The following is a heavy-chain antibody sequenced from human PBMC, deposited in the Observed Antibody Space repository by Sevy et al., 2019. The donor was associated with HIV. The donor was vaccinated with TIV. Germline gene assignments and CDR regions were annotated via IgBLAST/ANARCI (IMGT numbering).Heavy chain of an antibody. CDR2: VCGNDGST. CDR3: ARHRVSRCYSALQF. V-gene: IGHV3-23*01. Sequence: GGSLRLSCAASGFTFTNYGMGWVRRAPGKVLEWVSGVCGNDGSTYYADSVKGRFTISRDNSKNTLNLQMNSLRAEDTAVYYCARHRVSRCYSALQFWGQGTLVTVSS. D-gene: IGHD2-15*01. J-gene: IGHJ4*02. CDR1: GFTFTNYG.